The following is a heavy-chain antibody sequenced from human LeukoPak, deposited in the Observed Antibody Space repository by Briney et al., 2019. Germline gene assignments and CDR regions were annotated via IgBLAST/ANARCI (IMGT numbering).Heavy chain of an antibody. V-gene: IGHV1-8*02. D-gene: IGHD2-15*01. CDR3: ARGLGPQAHCSGGSCYSN. J-gene: IGHJ4*02. CDR1: GYTFTSYA. CDR2: MNPNSGNT. Sequence: ASVKVSCKASGYTFTSYAMHWVRQAPGQRLEWMGWMNPNSGNTGYAQKFQGRVTMTRNTSISTAYMELSSLRSEDTAVYYCARGLGPQAHCSGGSCYSNWGQGTLVTVSS.